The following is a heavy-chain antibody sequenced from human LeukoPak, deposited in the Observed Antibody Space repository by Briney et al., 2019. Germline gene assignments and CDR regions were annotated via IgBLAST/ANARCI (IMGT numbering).Heavy chain of an antibody. J-gene: IGHJ4*02. D-gene: IGHD1-26*01. V-gene: IGHV3-23*01. CDR1: GFTFSSYA. CDR3: AREIQSGSYPSFDY. Sequence: GGSLRLSCAASGFTFSSYAMSWVRQAPGKGLEWVSAISGSGGSTYYADSVKGRFTISRDNAKNSLYLQMNSLRAEDTAVYYCAREIQSGSYPSFDYWGQGTLVTVSS. CDR2: ISGSGGST.